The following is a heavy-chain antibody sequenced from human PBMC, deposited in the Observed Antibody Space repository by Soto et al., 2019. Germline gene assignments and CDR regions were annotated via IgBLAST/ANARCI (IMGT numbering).Heavy chain of an antibody. CDR1: GGSISSGTYY. CDR3: ARRLSGSSAFDY. CDR2: MYNSGTS. J-gene: IGHJ4*01. Sequence: QVQLQESGPGLLKPSQTLSLTCSVSGGSISSGTYYWSWIRHRPGKGLEWIGYMYNSGTSSYSPSLKSRSVLSVDTSKNQFSLKLTSVTAAYTATYFCARRLSGSSAFDYWGLGIVVTVSS. V-gene: IGHV4-31*03. D-gene: IGHD2-15*01.